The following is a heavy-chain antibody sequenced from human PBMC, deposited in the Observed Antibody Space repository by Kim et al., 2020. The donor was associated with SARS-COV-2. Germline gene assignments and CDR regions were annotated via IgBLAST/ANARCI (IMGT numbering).Heavy chain of an antibody. D-gene: IGHD3-10*01. Sequence: GGSLRLSCAASGFTFNNYGMTWVRQAPGKGLEWVSSFTRDGITYYADVLKGRFIISRDNSKNVLLLQLNSLIVDDTAAYYCGAYHGAGSRFTYCCQGTLV. V-gene: IGHV3-23*01. CDR3: GAYHGAGSRFTY. CDR1: GFTFNNYG. J-gene: IGHJ4*02. CDR2: FTRDGIT.